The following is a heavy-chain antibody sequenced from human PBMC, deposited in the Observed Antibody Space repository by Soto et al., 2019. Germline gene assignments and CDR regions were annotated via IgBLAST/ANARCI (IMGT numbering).Heavy chain of an antibody. J-gene: IGHJ4*02. CDR1: GGTFSSYA. D-gene: IGHD3-22*01. CDR3: ATNSSYYYDSSGYQVDY. CDR2: IIPIFGTA. Sequence: SVKVSCKASGGTFSSYAISWVRQAPGQGLEWMGGIIPIFGTANYAQKFQGRVTITADESTSTAYMELSSLRSEDTAVYYCATNSSYYYDSSGYQVDYWGQGTLVTVSS. V-gene: IGHV1-69*13.